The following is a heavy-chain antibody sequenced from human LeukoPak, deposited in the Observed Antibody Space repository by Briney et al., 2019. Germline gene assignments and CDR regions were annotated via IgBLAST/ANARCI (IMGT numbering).Heavy chain of an antibody. CDR2: INQDGSEK. J-gene: IGHJ4*02. Sequence: GGSLRLSCAASGFTFSSYWMSWVRQAPGKGLEWVANINQDGSEKYYVDSVKGRFTISRDNAKNSLHLQMNSLRAEDTTVYCCARRGLGNNLDYWGQGTLVTVSS. D-gene: IGHD1/OR15-1a*01. CDR3: ARRGLGNNLDY. CDR1: GFTFSSYW. V-gene: IGHV3-7*01.